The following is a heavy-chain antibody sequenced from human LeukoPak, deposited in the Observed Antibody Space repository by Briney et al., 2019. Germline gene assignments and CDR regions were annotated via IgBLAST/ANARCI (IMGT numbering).Heavy chain of an antibody. CDR3: AKDLRYDYLRDAFDI. D-gene: IGHD5-12*01. V-gene: IGHV3-23*01. Sequence: GGSLRLSCAASGFTFSSYAMSWVRQAPGKGLEWVSAISGSGGSTYYADSVKGRFTISRDNSKDTLYLQMNGLRAEDTAVYYCAKDLRYDYLRDAFDIWGQGTMVTVSS. CDR2: ISGSGGST. CDR1: GFTFSSYA. J-gene: IGHJ3*02.